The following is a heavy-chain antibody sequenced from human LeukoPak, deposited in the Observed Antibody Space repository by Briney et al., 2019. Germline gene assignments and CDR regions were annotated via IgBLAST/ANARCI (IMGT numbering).Heavy chain of an antibody. CDR2: INHSGST. J-gene: IGHJ6*03. V-gene: IGHV4-34*01. CDR1: GGSFSGYY. Sequence: SETLSLTCAVYGGSFSGYYWSWIRQPPGKGLEWIGEINHSGSTNYNPSLKSRVTISVDTSKNQFSLKLSSVTAADTAVYYCARTTYYDILAGYYFYYYYMDVWGKGTTVTISS. D-gene: IGHD3-9*01. CDR3: ARTTYYDILAGYYFYYYYMDV.